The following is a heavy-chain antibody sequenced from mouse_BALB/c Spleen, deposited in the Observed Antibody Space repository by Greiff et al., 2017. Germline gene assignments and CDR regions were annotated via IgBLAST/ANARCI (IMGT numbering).Heavy chain of an antibody. CDR1: GFTFSSYG. CDR3: ARETYGKGYAMDD. D-gene: IGHD2-10*02. Sequence: EVKLMESGGDLVKPGGSLKLSCAASGFTFSSYGMSWVRQTPDKRLEWVATISSGGSYTYYPDSVKGRFTISRDNAKNTLYLQMSSLKSEDTAMYYCARETYGKGYAMDDWGQGTSVTVSS. CDR2: ISSGGSYT. J-gene: IGHJ4*01. V-gene: IGHV5-6*01.